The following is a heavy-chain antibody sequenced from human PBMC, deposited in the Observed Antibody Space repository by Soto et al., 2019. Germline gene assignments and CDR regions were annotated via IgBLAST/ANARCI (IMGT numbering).Heavy chain of an antibody. CDR1: GYSFTSYW. CDR3: ARAKRIDSYGSNTIDY. J-gene: IGHJ4*02. D-gene: IGHD5-18*01. Sequence: GESLKISCKGSGYSFTSYWIGWVRQMPGKGLEWMGIIYPGDSDTRYSPSFQGQVTISADKSISTTYLQWSSLKASDTAVYYCARAKRIDSYGSNTIDYWGQGTLVTVSS. CDR2: IYPGDSDT. V-gene: IGHV5-51*01.